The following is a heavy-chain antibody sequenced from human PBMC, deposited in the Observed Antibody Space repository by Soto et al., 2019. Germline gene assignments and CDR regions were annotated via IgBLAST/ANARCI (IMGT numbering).Heavy chain of an antibody. CDR1: GFTFNNYA. J-gene: IGHJ4*02. V-gene: IGHV3-23*01. Sequence: EVQLLESGGGLVQPGGSLRLSCAASGFTFNNYAMTWVRQAPGKGLEWVSAMSGGGDTTSYADSVKGRFTVSRDGSKYTLYLQVSSLRAEDTALYCCAKGRGGSGSLTPRVDFWGQGTLVTVSS. CDR3: AKGRGGSGSLTPRVDF. CDR2: MSGGGDTT. D-gene: IGHD3-10*01.